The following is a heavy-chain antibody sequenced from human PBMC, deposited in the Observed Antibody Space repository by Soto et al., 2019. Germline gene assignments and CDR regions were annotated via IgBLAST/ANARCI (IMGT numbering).Heavy chain of an antibody. CDR2: IHGDGGKI. D-gene: IGHD5-18*01. CDR3: ARDFNGGYTYGPGDY. V-gene: IGHV3-7*01. CDR1: GFMCSAYW. J-gene: IGHJ4*02. Sequence: EVQRVEYGGGLVPPGGSLRLSCAASGFMCSAYWMSWVRKAPGKGLEWVANIHGDGGKIYYVDSVKGRFTISRDNAKRSLYLQMNRLRAEDTAVYYCARDFNGGYTYGPGDYWCQGALVAVSS.